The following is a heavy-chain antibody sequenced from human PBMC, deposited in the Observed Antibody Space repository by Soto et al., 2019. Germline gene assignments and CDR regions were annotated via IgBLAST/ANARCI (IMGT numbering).Heavy chain of an antibody. V-gene: IGHV4-31*03. CDR3: ARNYYDTSGYDIYYFDY. CDR2: IYYSVTT. J-gene: IGHJ4*02. CDR1: GGSISSGDYY. D-gene: IGHD3-22*01. Sequence: SETLSLTFTVSGGSISSGDYYWSWIRQHPGKGLEWIGYIYYSVTTYYNPSLKSRVTISVDTSKNQFSLKLSSVTAADTDVYYCARNYYDTSGYDIYYFDYWGQGTLVTVSS.